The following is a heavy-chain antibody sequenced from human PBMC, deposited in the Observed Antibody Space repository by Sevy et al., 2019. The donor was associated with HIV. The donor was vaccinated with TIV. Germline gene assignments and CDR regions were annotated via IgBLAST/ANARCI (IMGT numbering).Heavy chain of an antibody. J-gene: IGHJ4*02. CDR3: ARGKSGYGYALNY. CDR1: GFTVNSNY. D-gene: IGHD5-18*01. Sequence: GGSLRLSCAASGFTVNSNYMTWVRQAPGKGLEGVSVIHSDDTTYHADSVKDRFTISRDNFKNTLYLHMSSLRAEDTAVYHCARGKSGYGYALNYWGQGTLVTVSS. V-gene: IGHV3-66*01. CDR2: IHSDDTT.